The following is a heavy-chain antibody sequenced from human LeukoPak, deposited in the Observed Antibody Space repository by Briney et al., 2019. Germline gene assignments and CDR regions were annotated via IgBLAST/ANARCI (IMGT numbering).Heavy chain of an antibody. Sequence: GGSLRLSCAASGFIFSNYEMNWVRQAPGKGLEWVADIKQDGSEKYYVDSVKGRFTISRDNAENSLYLQMNSLRAEDTAVYYCAGVDSVRWGQGTLVTVSS. J-gene: IGHJ4*02. V-gene: IGHV3-7*01. CDR1: GFIFSNYE. CDR3: AGVDSVR. D-gene: IGHD5-18*01. CDR2: IKQDGSEK.